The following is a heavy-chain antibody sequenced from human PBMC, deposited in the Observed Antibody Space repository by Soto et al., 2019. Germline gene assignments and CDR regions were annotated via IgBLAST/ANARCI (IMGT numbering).Heavy chain of an antibody. CDR1: GFTFSSYG. D-gene: IGHD6-13*01. CDR3: AKGWYGDY. Sequence: QVQLVESGGGVVQPGRSLRLSCAASGFTFSSYGMHWVRQAPGKGLEWVAVISYDGSNKYYADSVKGRFTISRDNSKNTLHLQMNSLIAEDTAVYYCAKGWYGDYWGQGTLVTVSS. V-gene: IGHV3-30*18. CDR2: ISYDGSNK. J-gene: IGHJ4*02.